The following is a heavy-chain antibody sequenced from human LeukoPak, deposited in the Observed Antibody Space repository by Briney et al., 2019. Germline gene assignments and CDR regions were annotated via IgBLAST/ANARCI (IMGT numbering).Heavy chain of an antibody. CDR2: ISSSSSYI. J-gene: IGHJ5*02. Sequence: GGSLRLSCAASGFTFCSYSMNWVRQAPGKGLEWVSSISSSSSYIYYADSVKGRFTISRDNAKNSLYLQMNSLRAEDTAVYYCARDLAAAFDLCGQGTLVTVSS. D-gene: IGHD6-13*01. V-gene: IGHV3-21*01. CDR1: GFTFCSYS. CDR3: ARDLAAAFDL.